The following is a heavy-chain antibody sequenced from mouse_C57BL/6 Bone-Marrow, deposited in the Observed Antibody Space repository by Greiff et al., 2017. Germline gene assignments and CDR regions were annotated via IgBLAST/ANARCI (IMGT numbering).Heavy chain of an antibody. CDR1: GFTFSSYA. J-gene: IGHJ2*01. V-gene: IGHV5-4*01. Sequence: DVQLVESGGGLVKPGGSLKLSCAASGFTFSSYAMSWVRQTPEKRLEWVATISDGGSYTYYPDNVKGRFTISRDNAKNNLYLQMSHLKSEDTAMYYCARDGAVTTWIDYWGQGTTLTVSS. CDR3: ARDGAVTTWIDY. CDR2: ISDGGSYT. D-gene: IGHD2-2*01.